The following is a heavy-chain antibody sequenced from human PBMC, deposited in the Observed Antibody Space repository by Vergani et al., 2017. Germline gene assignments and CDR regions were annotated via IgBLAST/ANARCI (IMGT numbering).Heavy chain of an antibody. Sequence: EVQLVESGGVVVQPGGSLRLSCAASGFTFDDYTMHWVRQAPGKGLMWVSRINSDGDSTSYADSVKGRFTISRDNAKNTLYLQMDSLRAEDTAVYYCAREYSSTSGRAFDFWGQGTKVTVSS. CDR2: INSDGDST. J-gene: IGHJ3*01. CDR3: AREYSSTSGRAFDF. CDR1: GFTFDDYT. D-gene: IGHD2-2*01. V-gene: IGHV3-74*01.